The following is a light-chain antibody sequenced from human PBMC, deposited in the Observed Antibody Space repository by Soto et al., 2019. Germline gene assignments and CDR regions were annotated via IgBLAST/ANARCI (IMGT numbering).Light chain of an antibody. J-gene: IGLJ1*01. CDR3: SSYTSSSTYV. V-gene: IGLV2-14*01. CDR1: SSDVGGYNY. CDR2: EVS. Sequence: QSALTQPASVSGSPGQSITISCTGTSSDVGGYNYVSWYQQHPGKAPKLMIYEVSNRPSGVSKRFSGSKSGNTASLTISGLQAEDEADYYCSSYTSSSTYVFGTGTKLTGL.